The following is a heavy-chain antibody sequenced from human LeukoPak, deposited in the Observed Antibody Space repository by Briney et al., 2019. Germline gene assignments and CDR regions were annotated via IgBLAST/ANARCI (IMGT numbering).Heavy chain of an antibody. D-gene: IGHD3-16*01. CDR3: ARAQTYYDYVWGSFNYYYYMDV. CDR1: GYTFTSYA. CDR2: INAGNGNT. J-gene: IGHJ6*03. V-gene: IGHV1-3*03. Sequence: ASVKVSCKASGYTFTSYAMHWVRQAPGRRLEWMGWINAGNGNTKYSQEFQGRVTITRDTSASTAYMELSGLRSEDTAVYYCARAQTYYDYVWGSFNYYYYMDVWGKGTTVTVSS.